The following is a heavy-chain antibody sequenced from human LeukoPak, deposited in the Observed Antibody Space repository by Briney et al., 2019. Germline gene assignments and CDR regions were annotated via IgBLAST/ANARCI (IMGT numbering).Heavy chain of an antibody. CDR1: GYTFTGYY. J-gene: IGHJ4*02. CDR2: INPNSGGT. D-gene: IGHD3-10*01. Sequence: ASVKVSCKASGYTFTGYYMHWVRQAPGQGLEWMGWINPNSGGTNYAQKFQGRVTMNRDTSISTAYMELSRLRSDDTAVYYCAKAFMVRGVTPQVFDYWGQGTLVTVSS. V-gene: IGHV1-2*02. CDR3: AKAFMVRGVTPQVFDY.